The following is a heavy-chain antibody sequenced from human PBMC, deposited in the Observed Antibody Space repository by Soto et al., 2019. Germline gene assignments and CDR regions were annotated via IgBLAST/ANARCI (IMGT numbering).Heavy chain of an antibody. Sequence: QVQLQESGPGLVKPSQTLSLTCTVSGGSISSGGYYWSWIRQHPGKGLEWIGYIYYSGSTYYNPSLKSRVTISIDTSKNHFSLKLSSVTAADTAVYYCARAGLPYYDFWSGPKTSYRYYFDYWGQGTLVTVSS. J-gene: IGHJ4*02. CDR3: ARAGLPYYDFWSGPKTSYRYYFDY. V-gene: IGHV4-31*03. CDR2: IYYSGST. CDR1: GGSISSGGYY. D-gene: IGHD3-3*01.